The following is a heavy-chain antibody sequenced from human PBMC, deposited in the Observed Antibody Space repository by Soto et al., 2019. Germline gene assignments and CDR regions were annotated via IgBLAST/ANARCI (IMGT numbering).Heavy chain of an antibody. Sequence: GGSLRLSCAASGFTFSSYSMNWVRQAPGKGLEWVSPISSSSSYIYYADSVKGRFTISRDNAKSSLYLQMNSLRAEDTAVYYCARVGATVTTYGMDVWGQGTTVTVSS. V-gene: IGHV3-21*01. CDR3: ARVGATVTTYGMDV. J-gene: IGHJ6*02. CDR1: GFTFSSYS. CDR2: ISSSSSYI. D-gene: IGHD4-4*01.